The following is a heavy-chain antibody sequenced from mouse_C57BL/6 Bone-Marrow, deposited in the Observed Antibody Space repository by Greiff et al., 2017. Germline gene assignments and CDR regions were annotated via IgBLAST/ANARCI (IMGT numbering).Heavy chain of an antibody. Sequence: EVKLMESGGDLVKPGGSLKLSCAASGFTFSSYGMSWVRQTPDKRLEWVATISSGGSYTYYPDSVKGRFTISRDNAKNTLYLQMSSLKSEDTAMYYCAREVGSDYWGQGTSVTVSS. CDR1: GFTFSSYG. CDR2: ISSGGSYT. D-gene: IGHD1-1*02. CDR3: AREVGSDY. J-gene: IGHJ4*01. V-gene: IGHV5-6*01.